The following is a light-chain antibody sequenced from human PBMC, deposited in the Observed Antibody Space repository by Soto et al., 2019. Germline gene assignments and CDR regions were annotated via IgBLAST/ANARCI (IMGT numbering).Light chain of an antibody. V-gene: IGKV1-33*01. CDR3: QQSDSLPLT. Sequence: IQMTQSPSSLSASVGDRVTITCQASHDISNYLNWYQQKPGTAPKLLIYDASNLGTGVPSRFSGSGSGTEYTFAISSLQPEDVATYFCQQSDSLPLTFGGGTKVQIK. CDR1: HDISNY. J-gene: IGKJ4*01. CDR2: DAS.